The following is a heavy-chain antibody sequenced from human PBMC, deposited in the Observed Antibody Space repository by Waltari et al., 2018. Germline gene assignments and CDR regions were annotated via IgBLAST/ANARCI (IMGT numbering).Heavy chain of an antibody. J-gene: IGHJ3*02. Sequence: EVQLVESGGGLVKPGGSLGLSCAASGFTFSNAGMNWVRQAPGKGLEWVGRIKSKTDGGTTDYAAPVKGRFTISRDDSKNTLYLQMNSLKTEDTAVYYCTTDKSSDAFDIWGQGTMVTVSS. V-gene: IGHV3-15*07. D-gene: IGHD6-6*01. CDR2: IKSKTDGGTT. CDR1: GFTFSNAG. CDR3: TTDKSSDAFDI.